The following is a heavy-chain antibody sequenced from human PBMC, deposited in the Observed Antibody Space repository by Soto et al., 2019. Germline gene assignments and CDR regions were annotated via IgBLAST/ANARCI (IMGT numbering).Heavy chain of an antibody. D-gene: IGHD3-9*01. V-gene: IGHV4-4*07. Sequence: PETLSPTCTLSGGSISSYYWGWIRQPAGKGLXWLXXIXXRXXXXXNXXLRSRLTISGDTSKGQFSLSPTSVTAAETALYFCARSYYKILTGYYTWGQGTVVTVSS. CDR3: ARSYYKILTGYYT. CDR2: IXXRXXX. CDR1: GGSISSYY. J-gene: IGHJ4*02.